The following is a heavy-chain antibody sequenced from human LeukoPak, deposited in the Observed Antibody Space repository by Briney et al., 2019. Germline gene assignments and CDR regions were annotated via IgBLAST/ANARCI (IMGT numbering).Heavy chain of an antibody. CDR1: GFTVSSNY. Sequence: GGSLRLSCAASGFTVSSNYMSWVRQAPGKGLEWVSVIYSGGSTYYADSVKGRFTISRDNSKNTLYLQMNSLRPEDTAVYYCAKDYLGGYSYGSPFDYWGQGTWVTVSP. CDR3: AKDYLGGYSYGSPFDY. D-gene: IGHD5-18*01. CDR2: IYSGGST. V-gene: IGHV3-53*05. J-gene: IGHJ4*02.